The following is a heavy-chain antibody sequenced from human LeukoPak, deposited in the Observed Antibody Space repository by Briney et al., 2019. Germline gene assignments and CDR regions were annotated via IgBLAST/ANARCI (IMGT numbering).Heavy chain of an antibody. Sequence: ASVTVSCKASGYTFTSYGISWVRQAPGQGLEWMGWISAYNGNTNYAQKLQGRVTMTTDTSTSTAYMELRSLRSDDTAVYYCARDEGYDILTGYYNVFWFDPWGQGTLVTVSS. CDR3: ARDEGYDILTGYYNVFWFDP. J-gene: IGHJ5*02. CDR1: GYTFTSYG. CDR2: ISAYNGNT. D-gene: IGHD3-9*01. V-gene: IGHV1-18*04.